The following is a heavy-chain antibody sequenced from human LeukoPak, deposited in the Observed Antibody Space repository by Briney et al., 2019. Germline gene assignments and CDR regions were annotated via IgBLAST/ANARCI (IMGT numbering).Heavy chain of an antibody. J-gene: IGHJ4*02. CDR1: GFPFSSYA. D-gene: IGHD2-15*01. V-gene: IGHV3-23*01. Sequence: GESLRLSCAASGFPFSSYAMSWVRQAPGKGLEWVSAIVGTGGYTYYADSVKGRFTICRDNARNTLYLHMSSLRAEDTALYYCAKDQRWFELSFDYWGPGMLVTVSS. CDR2: IVGTGGYT. CDR3: AKDQRWFELSFDY.